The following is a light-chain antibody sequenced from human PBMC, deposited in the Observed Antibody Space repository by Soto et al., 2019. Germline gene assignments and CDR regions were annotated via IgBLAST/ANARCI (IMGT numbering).Light chain of an antibody. CDR2: GAS. J-gene: IGKJ1*01. V-gene: IGKV3-20*01. CDR1: QSVSSNS. Sequence: ESVLTQSPGTLSLSPGERATLSCRASQSVSSNSLAWYQQKPGQAPRLLIYGASSRATGTQDRFSGSGSGTAFTLTISRLEPEDFAVYYCQQFGGSPPSWTFGQGTKVEI. CDR3: QQFGGSPPSWT.